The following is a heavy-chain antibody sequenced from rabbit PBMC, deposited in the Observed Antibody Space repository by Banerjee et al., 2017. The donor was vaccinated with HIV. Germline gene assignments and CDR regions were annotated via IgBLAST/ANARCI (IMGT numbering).Heavy chain of an antibody. CDR2: IYAGSSGST. V-gene: IGHV1S40*01. J-gene: IGHJ3*01. CDR1: GFSFSSSYC. D-gene: IGHD8-1*01. CDR3: AAGSSYYGTRLDL. Sequence: QSLEESGGDLVKPGASLALTCTASGFSFSSSYCMCWVRQAPGKGLEWIACIYAGSSGSTYYASWAKGRFTISKTSSTTVTLQMTSLTAADTATYFCAAGSSYYGTRLDLWGPGTLVTVS.